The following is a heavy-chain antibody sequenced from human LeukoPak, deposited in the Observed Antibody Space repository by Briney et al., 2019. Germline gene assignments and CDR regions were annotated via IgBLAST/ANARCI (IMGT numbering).Heavy chain of an antibody. CDR2: IIPILGIA. J-gene: IGHJ4*02. CDR1: GGTFSSHT. V-gene: IGHV1-69*04. Sequence: SVKVSCKASGGTFSSHTISWVRQAPGQGLEWMGRIIPILGIANYAQKFQGRVTITADKSTSTAYMELSSLRSEDTAVYYCARDSEQWLVMGYFDYWGQGTLVTVSS. CDR3: ARDSEQWLVMGYFDY. D-gene: IGHD6-19*01.